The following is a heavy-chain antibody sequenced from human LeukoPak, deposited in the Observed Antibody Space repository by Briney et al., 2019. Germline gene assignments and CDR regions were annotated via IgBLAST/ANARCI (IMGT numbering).Heavy chain of an antibody. D-gene: IGHD3-3*02. CDR2: IYSGGST. Sequence: GGSLRLSRAASGFTVSSNYMSWVRQAPGKGLEWVSVIYSGGSTYYADSVKGRFTISRDNSRNTLYLQMNSLRAEDTAVYYCARTLAGHFDYWGQGTLVTVSS. J-gene: IGHJ4*02. CDR3: ARTLAGHFDY. V-gene: IGHV3-66*01. CDR1: GFTVSSNY.